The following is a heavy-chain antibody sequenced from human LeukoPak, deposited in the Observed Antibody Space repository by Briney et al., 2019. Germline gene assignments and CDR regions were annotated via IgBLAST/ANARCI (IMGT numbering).Heavy chain of an antibody. V-gene: IGHV4-61*01. Sequence: SETLSLTCTVSGGSVSSGNYYWSWIRQPPGKGLEWNGYIYYSGSTNYNPSLKSRVAISVDTSKNQFSLKLSSVSAADTAVYYCARTRYSGSYYDSNYFDYWGQGTLVTVSS. D-gene: IGHD1-26*01. CDR1: GGSVSSGNYY. CDR3: ARTRYSGSYYDSNYFDY. CDR2: IYYSGST. J-gene: IGHJ4*02.